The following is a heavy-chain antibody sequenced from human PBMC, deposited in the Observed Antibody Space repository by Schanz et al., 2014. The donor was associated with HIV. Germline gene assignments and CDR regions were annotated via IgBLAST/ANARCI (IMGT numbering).Heavy chain of an antibody. J-gene: IGHJ6*02. Sequence: VQLLDSGGGLVQPGGSLRLSCAASGFTFSSYAMHWVRQAPGKGLEWVAVISYDGSNKYYADSVKGRFTISRDNSKNTLYLQMNSLRAEDTAVYYCAKDRRGGYQFLYGLDVWGQGTTVTVSS. D-gene: IGHD2-2*01. V-gene: IGHV3-30-3*01. CDR1: GFTFSSYA. CDR2: ISYDGSNK. CDR3: AKDRRGGYQFLYGLDV.